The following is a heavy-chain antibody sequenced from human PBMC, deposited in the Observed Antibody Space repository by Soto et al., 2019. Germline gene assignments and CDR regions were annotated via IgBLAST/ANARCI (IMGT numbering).Heavy chain of an antibody. Sequence: QVQLVQSGAEEKKPGASVKVSCKASGYTFTSYAMHWVRQAPGQRLEWMGWINAGNGNTKYSQKFPGRVTITRDTAASTAYMALSSLRPEDTAVYYCARSIGVVTALDYWGQGTLVTVSP. V-gene: IGHV1-3*05. J-gene: IGHJ4*02. CDR2: INAGNGNT. CDR1: GYTFTSYA. CDR3: ARSIGVVTALDY. D-gene: IGHD2-21*02.